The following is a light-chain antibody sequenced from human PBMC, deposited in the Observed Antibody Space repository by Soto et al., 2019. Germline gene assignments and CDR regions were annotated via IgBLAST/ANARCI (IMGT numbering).Light chain of an antibody. CDR1: TSNIGVPYD. Sequence: PSVSGAPGQRVSISCTGSTSNIGVPYDVHWYQHLPGTAPKLLIYGDNNRPSGVPDRFSGSKSGTSASLAITRLQAEDEADYYCQSYDISLHNYVFGTGTKVTVL. J-gene: IGLJ1*01. CDR3: QSYDISLHNYV. CDR2: GDN. V-gene: IGLV1-40*01.